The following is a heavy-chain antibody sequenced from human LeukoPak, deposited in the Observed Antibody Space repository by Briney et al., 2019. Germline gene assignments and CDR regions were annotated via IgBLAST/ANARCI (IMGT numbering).Heavy chain of an antibody. CDR2: ISWNSGSI. Sequence: GRSLRLSCAASGFTFDDYAMHWVRQAPGKGLEWVSGISWNSGSIGYADSVKGRFTISRDNAKNSLYLQMNSLRAEDTALCYCAKDMRGDDILTLDYWGQGTLVTVSS. CDR1: GFTFDDYA. V-gene: IGHV3-9*01. D-gene: IGHD3-9*01. J-gene: IGHJ4*02. CDR3: AKDMRGDDILTLDY.